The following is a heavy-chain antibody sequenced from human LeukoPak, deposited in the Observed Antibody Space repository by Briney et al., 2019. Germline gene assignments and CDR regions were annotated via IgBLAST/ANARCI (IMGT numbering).Heavy chain of an antibody. CDR2: ISSSSSYI. J-gene: IGHJ4*02. Sequence: GGSLRLSCAASGFTFSSYSMNWVRQAPGKGLEWVSSISSSSSYIYYADSVKGRFTISRDNAKNSLYLQMNSLRAEDTAVYYCARGDSMMVVVDYWGQGTLVTVSS. D-gene: IGHD3-22*01. V-gene: IGHV3-21*01. CDR3: ARGDSMMVVVDY. CDR1: GFTFSSYS.